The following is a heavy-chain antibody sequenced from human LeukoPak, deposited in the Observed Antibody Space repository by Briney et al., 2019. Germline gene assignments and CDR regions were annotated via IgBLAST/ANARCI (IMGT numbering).Heavy chain of an antibody. CDR3: ARTLGYSSSWYKGNWSDP. CDR2: IYPGDSDT. D-gene: IGHD6-13*01. J-gene: IGHJ5*02. Sequence: GESLKISCKGSGYSFTSYWIGWVRQMPGKGLEWMGIIYPGDSDTRYSPSFQGQVTISADKSISTAYLQWSSLKASDTAMYYCARTLGYSSSWYKGNWSDPWGQGTLVTVSS. CDR1: GYSFTSYW. V-gene: IGHV5-51*01.